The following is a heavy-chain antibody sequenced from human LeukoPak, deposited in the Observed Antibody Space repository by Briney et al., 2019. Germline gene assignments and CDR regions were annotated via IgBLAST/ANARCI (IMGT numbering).Heavy chain of an antibody. CDR3: ARGGGWNYFDY. D-gene: IGHD6-19*01. V-gene: IGHV4-59*01. Sequence: SETLSLTCTVSGGSISGYSWSWIRQPPGKGLEWIGYIYYSGSTNHNPSLKSRVTISVDTSKNQFSLKLNSVTAADTAVYYCARGGGWNYFDYWGQGTLVTVSS. CDR1: GGSISGYS. CDR2: IYYSGST. J-gene: IGHJ4*02.